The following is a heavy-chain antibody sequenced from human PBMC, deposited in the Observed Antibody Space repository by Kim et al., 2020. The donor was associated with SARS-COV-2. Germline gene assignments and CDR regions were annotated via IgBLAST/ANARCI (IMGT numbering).Heavy chain of an antibody. V-gene: IGHV3-30-3*01. Sequence: GGSLRLSCAASGFTFSSYAMHWVRQAPGKGLEWVAVISYDGSNKYYADSVKGRFTISRDNSKNTLYLQMNSLRAEDTAVYYCAREYSSSRHSLKYWGQGTLVTVSS. J-gene: IGHJ4*02. D-gene: IGHD6-6*01. CDR1: GFTFSSYA. CDR2: ISYDGSNK. CDR3: AREYSSSRHSLKY.